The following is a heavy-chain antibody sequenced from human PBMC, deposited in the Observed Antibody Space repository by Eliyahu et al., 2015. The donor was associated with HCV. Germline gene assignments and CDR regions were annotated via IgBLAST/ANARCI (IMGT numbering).Heavy chain of an antibody. CDR1: GYTFTSYD. Sequence: QVQLVQSGAEVKKPGXSVKVSCKAXGYTFTSYDXHWXRQATGQGLEWMGWMNPXSGNTGYAQKFQGRVTMTRNTSISTAYMELSSLRSEDTAVYYCARVGGGYDYVDYWGQGTLVTVSS. V-gene: IGHV1-8*01. CDR2: MNPXSGNT. J-gene: IGHJ4*02. D-gene: IGHD5-12*01. CDR3: ARVGGGYDYVDY.